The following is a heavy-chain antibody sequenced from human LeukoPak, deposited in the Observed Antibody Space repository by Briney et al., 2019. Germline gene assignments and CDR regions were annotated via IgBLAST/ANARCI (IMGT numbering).Heavy chain of an antibody. V-gene: IGHV3-21*01. D-gene: IGHD3-10*01. J-gene: IGHJ4*02. CDR2: ISSSGSYI. CDR3: ARDHFGSLDS. CDR1: GFTFSSYS. Sequence: GGSLRLSCAASGFTFSSYSMNWVRQAPGKRLEWVSSISSSGSYIYYADSVKGRFTISRDNAKNSLYLQMNSLRAEDTAVYFCARDHFGSLDSWGQGILVTVSS.